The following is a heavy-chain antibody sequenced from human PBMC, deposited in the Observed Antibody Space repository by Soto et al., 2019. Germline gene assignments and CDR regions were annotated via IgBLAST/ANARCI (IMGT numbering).Heavy chain of an antibody. D-gene: IGHD3-3*01. Sequence: QVHLVQSGAEVKKPGASVRVSCKASGYTFTMYAVHWVRQAPGQRLEWMGWINAGNGNTKYSQKFQGRVTISRDASASTAYMELSSLRSGDSAVYFCARDLRIIPRADPPAGFDYWGQGTPVTVSS. CDR2: INAGNGNT. CDR3: ARDLRIIPRADPPAGFDY. V-gene: IGHV1-3*01. CDR1: GYTFTMYA. J-gene: IGHJ4*02.